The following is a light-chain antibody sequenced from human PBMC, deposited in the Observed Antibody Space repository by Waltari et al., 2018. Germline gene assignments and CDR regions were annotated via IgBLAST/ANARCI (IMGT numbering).Light chain of an antibody. Sequence: QSALTQPASVSGSPGQSITISCTGTSSDIGGYHYVYWFQQHPGKAPKLIIYDVSARPSGVSYRFSGSKSGNTASLTISGLQAEDEADYYCISYTSDTTFVFGAGTKVTVL. CDR2: DVS. CDR3: ISYTSDTTFV. V-gene: IGLV2-14*01. CDR1: SSDIGGYHY. J-gene: IGLJ1*01.